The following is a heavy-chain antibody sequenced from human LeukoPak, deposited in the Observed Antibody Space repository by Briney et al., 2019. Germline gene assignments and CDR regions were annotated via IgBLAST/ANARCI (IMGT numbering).Heavy chain of an antibody. CDR3: AREGWLDP. CDR1: GFAFSTYE. J-gene: IGHJ5*02. Sequence: PGGSLRLPCAASGFAFSTYEMNWVRQAPGKGLEWVSYISSSGSTIYYADSVKGRFTISRDNAKSSLYLQINSLRVEDTAVYYCAREGWLDPWGQGTLVIVPS. V-gene: IGHV3-48*03. CDR2: ISSSGSTI.